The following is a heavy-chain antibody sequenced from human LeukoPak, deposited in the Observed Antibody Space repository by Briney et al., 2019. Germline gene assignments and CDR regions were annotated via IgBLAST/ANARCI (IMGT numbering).Heavy chain of an antibody. D-gene: IGHD2-2*01. V-gene: IGHV4-38-2*02. Sequence: SETLSLTCSVSGYSISSGYFWGWIRQPPGKGLEWIGTSYHTGITYYNPSLKSRVTISVDTSKNQFSLKLSSVTAADTAVYYCARVVPAALFDYWGQGTLVTVSS. CDR1: GYSISSGYF. J-gene: IGHJ4*02. CDR3: ARVVPAALFDY. CDR2: SYHTGIT.